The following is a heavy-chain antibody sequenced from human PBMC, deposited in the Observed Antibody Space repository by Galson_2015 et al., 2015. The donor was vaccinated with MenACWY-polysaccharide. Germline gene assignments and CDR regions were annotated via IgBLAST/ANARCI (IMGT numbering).Heavy chain of an antibody. CDR1: GYTFTTYA. J-gene: IGHJ4*02. CDR2: IKTNTGNP. Sequence: SVKVSCKASGYTFTTYAMNWVRQAPGQGLEWMGGIKTNTGNPTYAQGFTGRFVFSLDASVSTAYLQISSLKAEDTAVYYCARDPRQNATTVPTGRFVYWGQRTPVTVSS. D-gene: IGHD4-17*01. CDR3: ARDPRQNATTVPTGRFVY. V-gene: IGHV7-4-1*02.